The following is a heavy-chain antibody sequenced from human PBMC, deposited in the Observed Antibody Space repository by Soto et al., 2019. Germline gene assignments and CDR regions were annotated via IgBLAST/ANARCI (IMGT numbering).Heavy chain of an antibody. J-gene: IGHJ4*02. CDR3: AKDLKSGYDFHYFDY. Sequence: GGSLRLSCAASGFTFSSYAMSWVRQAPGKGLEWVSAISGSGGSTYYADSVKGRFTISRDNSKNTLYLQMNSLRAEDTAVYYCAKDLKSGYDFHYFDYWGQGTLVTVSS. D-gene: IGHD5-12*01. V-gene: IGHV3-23*01. CDR2: ISGSGGST. CDR1: GFTFSSYA.